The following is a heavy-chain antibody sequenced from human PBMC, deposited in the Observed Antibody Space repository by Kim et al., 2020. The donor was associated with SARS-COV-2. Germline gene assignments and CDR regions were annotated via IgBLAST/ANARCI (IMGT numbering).Heavy chain of an antibody. D-gene: IGHD1-26*01. CDR3: AKYSGWPDLSYYFDY. CDR2: ISGSGGST. Sequence: GGSLRLSCAASGFTFSSYAMSWVRQAPGKGLEWVSAISGSGGSTYYADSVKGRFTISRDNSKNTLYLQMNSLRAEDTAVYYCAKYSGWPDLSYYFDYWGQGTLVTVSS. J-gene: IGHJ4*02. CDR1: GFTFSSYA. V-gene: IGHV3-23*01.